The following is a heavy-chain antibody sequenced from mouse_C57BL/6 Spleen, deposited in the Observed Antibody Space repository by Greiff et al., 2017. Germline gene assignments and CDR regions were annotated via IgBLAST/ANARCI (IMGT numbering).Heavy chain of an antibody. CDR2: IDPETGGT. V-gene: IGHV1-15*01. CDR3: TRGEGLLFAY. Sequence: VQLQQSGAELVRPGASVTLSCKASGYTFTDYAMHWVKQTPVHGLEWIGAIDPETGGTAYNQKFKGKAILTADKSSSTAYMELRSLTSEDSAVYYCTRGEGLLFAYWGQGTLVTVSA. J-gene: IGHJ3*01. D-gene: IGHD1-1*01. CDR1: GYTFTDYA.